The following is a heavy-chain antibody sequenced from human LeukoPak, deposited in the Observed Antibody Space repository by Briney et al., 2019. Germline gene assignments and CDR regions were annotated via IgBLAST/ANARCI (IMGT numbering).Heavy chain of an antibody. J-gene: IGHJ4*02. CDR1: GFTFSNYA. D-gene: IGHD6-13*01. CDR3: GRGTYSSSWFLDY. Sequence: PGGSLRLSCAASGFTFSNYAMHWVRQAPGKGLAWVAIISYNGINKYYADSVKGRFTISQDNSKNTLYLHMNSLRAEDTAVYYCGRGTYSSSWFLDYWGQGTLVTVSS. V-gene: IGHV3-30*04. CDR2: ISYNGINK.